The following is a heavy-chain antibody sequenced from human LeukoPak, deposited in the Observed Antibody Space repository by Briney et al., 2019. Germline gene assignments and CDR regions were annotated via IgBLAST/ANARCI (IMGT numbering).Heavy chain of an antibody. V-gene: IGHV3-23*01. J-gene: IGHJ6*03. CDR2: ISGSGGST. Sequence: GGTLRLSCAASGFTFSSYGMSWVRQAPGKGLEWVSAISGSGGSTYYADSVKGRFTISRDNSKNTLYLQMNSLRAEDTAIYYCAKNGDRGAYCSGGTCYPYYYYYMDVWGKGTTVTISS. D-gene: IGHD2-15*01. CDR1: GFTFSSYG. CDR3: AKNGDRGAYCSGGTCYPYYYYYMDV.